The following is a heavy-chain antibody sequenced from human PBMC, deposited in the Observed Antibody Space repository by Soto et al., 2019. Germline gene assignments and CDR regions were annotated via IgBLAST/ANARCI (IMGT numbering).Heavy chain of an antibody. D-gene: IGHD6-13*01. Sequence: GGSLRLSCAASGFTFSSYGMHWVRQAPGKGLEWVAVISYDGSNKYYADSVKGRFTISRDNSKNTLYLQMNSLRAEDTAVYYCAKDPSDSSSWYQIGWFDPWGQGTLVTVSS. CDR2: ISYDGSNK. CDR1: GFTFSSYG. J-gene: IGHJ5*02. CDR3: AKDPSDSSSWYQIGWFDP. V-gene: IGHV3-30*18.